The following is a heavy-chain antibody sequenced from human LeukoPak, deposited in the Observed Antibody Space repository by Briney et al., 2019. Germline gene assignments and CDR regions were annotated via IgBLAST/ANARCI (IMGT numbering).Heavy chain of an antibody. CDR2: ISYDGSNK. D-gene: IGHD6-19*01. V-gene: IGHV3-30*04. Sequence: GGSLRLSCAASGFTFSSYAMHWVRQAPGKGLEWVAVISYDGSNKYYADSVKGRFTISRDNSKNTLYLQMNSLRAEDTAVYYCARDSSGWYVSYYYYGMDVWGQGTTVTASS. CDR1: GFTFSSYA. CDR3: ARDSSGWYVSYYYYGMDV. J-gene: IGHJ6*02.